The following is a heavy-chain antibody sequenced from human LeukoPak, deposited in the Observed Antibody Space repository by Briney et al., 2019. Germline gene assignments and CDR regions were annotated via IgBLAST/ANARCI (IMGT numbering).Heavy chain of an antibody. D-gene: IGHD3-3*01. CDR1: GYTFTGYY. Sequence: ASVKVSCKASGYTFTGYYMHWVRQAPGQGLEWMGRINPNSGGTNYAQKFQGRVTMTRDTSISTAYMELSRLRSDDTAVYYCARETKLEWLLIFDYWGQGALVTVSS. CDR2: INPNSGGT. J-gene: IGHJ4*02. CDR3: ARETKLEWLLIFDY. V-gene: IGHV1-2*06.